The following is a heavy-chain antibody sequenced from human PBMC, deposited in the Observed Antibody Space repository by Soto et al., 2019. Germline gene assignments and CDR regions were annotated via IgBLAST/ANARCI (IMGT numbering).Heavy chain of an antibody. Sequence: QVQLVQSGAEVKKPGSSVKVSCKASGGTFSSYTISWVRQAPGQGLEWMGRIIPILGIANYAQKFQGRDTHSGGREHSVHELQGRVTITADASTSTACVELSSLTSEVTAVYYGARDVTRGYSSGSYFAYWGQGTLVTVSS. CDR2: IIPILGIA. CDR1: GGTFSSYT. D-gene: IGHD6-19*01. CDR3: ARDVTRGYSSGSYFAY. J-gene: IGHJ4*02. V-gene: IGHV1-69*08.